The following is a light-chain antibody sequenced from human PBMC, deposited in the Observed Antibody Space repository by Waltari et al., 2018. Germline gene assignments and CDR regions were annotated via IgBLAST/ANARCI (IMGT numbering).Light chain of an antibody. Sequence: DIVMTQSPDSLAVSLGERATINCKSSQSVLYSSNNKNYLGWYQQKPGPPPNLLIYWASTRESGVPDRFSGSGSGTDFTLTISSLQAEDVAVYYCQQYYGTPPTFGQGTKVEIK. V-gene: IGKV4-1*01. J-gene: IGKJ1*01. CDR1: QSVLYSSNNKNY. CDR3: QQYYGTPPT. CDR2: WAS.